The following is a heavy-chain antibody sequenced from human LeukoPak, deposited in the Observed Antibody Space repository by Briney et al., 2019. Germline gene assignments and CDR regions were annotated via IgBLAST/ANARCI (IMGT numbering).Heavy chain of an antibody. Sequence: SETLPLTCSVSGGSISIYYWTWIRQIPGKGLEWIGYIYYTGTTNYNPLFESRATISVDTSKNQFSLKLTSVTAADTAVYFCARGEDFERYYLAYWGQGTLVTVSS. D-gene: IGHD3-9*01. CDR1: GGSISIYY. V-gene: IGHV4-59*01. J-gene: IGHJ4*02. CDR2: IYYTGTT. CDR3: ARGEDFERYYLAY.